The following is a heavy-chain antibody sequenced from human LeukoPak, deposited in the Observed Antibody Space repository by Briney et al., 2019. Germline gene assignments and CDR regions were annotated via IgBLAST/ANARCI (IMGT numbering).Heavy chain of an antibody. CDR1: GFTFSSYA. Sequence: GGSLRLSCSASGFTFSSYAMHWVRQAPGKGLEYVSAISSNGGGTYYADSVKGRFTISRDNSKNTLYLQMSSLRAEDTAVYYCVKDSFDYYGSPSIHPNWFDPWGQGTLVTVSS. D-gene: IGHD3-10*01. V-gene: IGHV3-64D*06. J-gene: IGHJ5*02. CDR3: VKDSFDYYGSPSIHPNWFDP. CDR2: ISSNGGGT.